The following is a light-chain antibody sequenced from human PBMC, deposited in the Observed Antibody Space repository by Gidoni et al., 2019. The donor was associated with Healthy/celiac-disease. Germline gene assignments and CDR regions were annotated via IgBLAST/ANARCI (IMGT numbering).Light chain of an antibody. CDR1: QSVSSY. Sequence: EIVLKQSPATLSLSPGERATLACRASQSVSSYLAWYQQKPGQAPRLLIYDASNRATGIPARFSGSGSGTDFTLTISSLEPEDFAVYYCQQRSNWPPFTFGPXTKVDIK. CDR3: QQRSNWPPFT. V-gene: IGKV3-11*01. J-gene: IGKJ3*01. CDR2: DAS.